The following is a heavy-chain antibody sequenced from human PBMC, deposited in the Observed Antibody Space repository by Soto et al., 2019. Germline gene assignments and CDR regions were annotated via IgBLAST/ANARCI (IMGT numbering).Heavy chain of an antibody. J-gene: IGHJ6*02. CDR3: ARDAPPPELRCWRCHNYDYTGMAG. Sequence: QVQVVQSGDEVKETGASVRVSCKTSGYSFTAYGISWVRQAPGQGLEWMGWISRYNGKTKYAQKVQGRVTMATDRCTRTAYMEVRSLRSNDTAIYYCARDAPPPELRCWRCHNYDYTGMAGWVQGATVTVS. V-gene: IGHV1-18*01. CDR1: GYSFTAYG. D-gene: IGHD1-7*01. CDR2: ISRYNGKT.